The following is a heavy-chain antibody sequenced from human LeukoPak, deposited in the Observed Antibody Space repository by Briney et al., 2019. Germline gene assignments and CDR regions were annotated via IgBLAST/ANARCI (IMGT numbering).Heavy chain of an antibody. V-gene: IGHV3-23*01. CDR3: ARAHNWKYGSFDF. J-gene: IGHJ4*02. D-gene: IGHD1-7*01. CDR2: ISGSGGST. CDR1: GFTFSSYG. Sequence: GGSLRLSCAASGFTFSSYGMSWVRQAPGKGLEWVSAISGSGGSTYYADSVKGRFTISRDNSKNSLYLQMNSLRAEDTAVYYCARAHNWKYGSFDFWGQGTLVTVSS.